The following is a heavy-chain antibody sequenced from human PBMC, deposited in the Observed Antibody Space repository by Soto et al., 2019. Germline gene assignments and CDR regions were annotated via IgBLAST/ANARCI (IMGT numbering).Heavy chain of an antibody. J-gene: IGHJ3*02. V-gene: IGHV1-69*04. CDR3: AIVVLPRVTPKVDAFDI. CDR1: GGTFSSYA. D-gene: IGHD4-4*01. Sequence: GASVKVSCKASGGTFSSYAISWVRQAPGQGLEWMGRIIPILGIANYAQKFKGRVTITADKSTSTAYMELSSLRSEDAAVYYCAIVVLPRVTPKVDAFDIWGQGTMVTVSS. CDR2: IIPILGIA.